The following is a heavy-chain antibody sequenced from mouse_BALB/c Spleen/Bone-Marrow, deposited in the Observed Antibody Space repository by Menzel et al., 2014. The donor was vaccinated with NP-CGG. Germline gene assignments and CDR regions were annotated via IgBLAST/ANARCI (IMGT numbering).Heavy chain of an antibody. J-gene: IGHJ2*01. CDR2: IDPYYGDS. D-gene: IGHD2-1*01. Sequence: EVKLVESGPELEKPGASVKISCKASGYSFTGYNMNWVKRSNGKSLEWIGNIDPYYGDSTYNQKFKGKATLTVDKSSSTAYMQLKSLTSEDSAVYYCAREGGTCGNDFDYWGQGTTLTVSS. V-gene: IGHV1-39*01. CDR3: AREGGTCGNDFDY. CDR1: GYSFTGYN.